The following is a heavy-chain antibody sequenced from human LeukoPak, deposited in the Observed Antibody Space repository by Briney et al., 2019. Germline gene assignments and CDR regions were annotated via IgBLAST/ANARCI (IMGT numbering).Heavy chain of an antibody. V-gene: IGHV4-39*01. CDR1: GGSISSSSYY. CDR2: IYYSGST. Sequence: SETLSLTCTVSGGSISSSSYYWGWIRQPPGKGLEWIGSIYYSGSTYYNPSLKSRVTISVDTSKNQFSLKLSSVTAADTAVYYCARQRASAGTYYYYGMDVWGQGTTVTVSS. D-gene: IGHD6-13*01. J-gene: IGHJ6*02. CDR3: ARQRASAGTYYYYGMDV.